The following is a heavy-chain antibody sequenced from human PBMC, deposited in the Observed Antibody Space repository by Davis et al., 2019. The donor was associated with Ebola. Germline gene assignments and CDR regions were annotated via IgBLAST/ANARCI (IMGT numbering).Heavy chain of an antibody. V-gene: IGHV1-18*01. D-gene: IGHD1-20*01. CDR3: ARWGMTAIFNDY. CDR2: ISAYNGNT. Sequence: AASVKVSCKASGYTFKNYAVSWVRQAPGQGLEWMGWISAYNGNTNYAQKVQGRVTMTTDTSTSTAYMELRSLRSDDTAVYYCARWGMTAIFNDYWGQGTLVSVSS. CDR1: GYTFKNYA. J-gene: IGHJ4*02.